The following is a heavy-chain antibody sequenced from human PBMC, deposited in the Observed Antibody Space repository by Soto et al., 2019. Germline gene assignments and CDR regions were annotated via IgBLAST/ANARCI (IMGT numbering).Heavy chain of an antibody. CDR2: IIPIFGPA. CDR3: GTGSSWTKVES. Sequence: QVQLVQSGAEVKKPGSSVKVSCKASGGTLSRSAISWVRQAPGQGLEWMGGIIPIFGPAIYPQKFRGRVSIIADESTRSADMEMSSLRSEDTAVYYCGTGSSWTKVESWGQGTLVTVSS. J-gene: IGHJ4*02. D-gene: IGHD6-13*01. CDR1: GGTLSRSA. V-gene: IGHV1-69*01.